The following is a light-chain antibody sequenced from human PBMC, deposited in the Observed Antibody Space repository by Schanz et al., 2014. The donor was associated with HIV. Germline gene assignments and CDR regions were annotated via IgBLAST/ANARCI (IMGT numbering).Light chain of an antibody. Sequence: EIVLTQFPATLSLSPGERATLSCRASQSVSSYLAWYQQKPGQAPRLLIYGASTRVTGIPARFSGSGSGTEFTLTISSLQSEDFAVYYCQQYNDWPPITFGQGTRLEIK. J-gene: IGKJ5*01. V-gene: IGKV3-15*01. CDR2: GAS. CDR3: QQYNDWPPIT. CDR1: QSVSSY.